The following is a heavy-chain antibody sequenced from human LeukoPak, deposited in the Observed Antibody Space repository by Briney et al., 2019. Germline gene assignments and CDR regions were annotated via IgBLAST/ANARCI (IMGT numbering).Heavy chain of an antibody. Sequence: PGGSLRLSCAASGFPFRDYYMTWIRQAPGKGLEWISYISRSGDTLYYADSVEGRFTISRDNSKNTLYLQMNSLRAEDTAVYYCAKARGDIVLMVYDLDYWGQGTLVTVSS. CDR1: GFPFRDYY. D-gene: IGHD2-8*01. CDR3: AKARGDIVLMVYDLDY. V-gene: IGHV3-11*01. J-gene: IGHJ4*02. CDR2: ISRSGDTL.